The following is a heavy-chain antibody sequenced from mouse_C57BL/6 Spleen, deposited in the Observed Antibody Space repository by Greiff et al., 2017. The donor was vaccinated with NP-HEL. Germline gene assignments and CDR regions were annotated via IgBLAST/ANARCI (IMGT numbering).Heavy chain of an antibody. Sequence: EVKLQESGPGLVKPSQSLSLTCSVTGYSITSGYYWNWIRQFPGNKLEWMGYISYDGSNNYNPYLKNRISITRDTSKNQFFLKLNSVTTEDTATYYWVKGDEAWFAYWGQGTLVTVSA. V-gene: IGHV3-6*01. D-gene: IGHD3-3*01. CDR3: VKGDEAWFAY. CDR1: GYSITSGYY. CDR2: ISYDGSN. J-gene: IGHJ3*01.